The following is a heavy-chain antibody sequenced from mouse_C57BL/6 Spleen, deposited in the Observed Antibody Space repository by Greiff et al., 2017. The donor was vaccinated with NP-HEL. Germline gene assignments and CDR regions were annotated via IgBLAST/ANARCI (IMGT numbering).Heavy chain of an antibody. Sequence: EVKLMESEGGLVQPGSSMKLSCTASGFTFSDYYMAWVRQVPEKGLEWVANINYDGSSTYYLASLKSRFIIARENAKNILYLQMSSLKSEDTATYYCARDKLGRKGYFDYWGQGTTLTVSS. CDR2: INYDGSST. CDR3: ARDKLGRKGYFDY. V-gene: IGHV5-16*01. D-gene: IGHD4-1*01. J-gene: IGHJ2*01. CDR1: GFTFSDYY.